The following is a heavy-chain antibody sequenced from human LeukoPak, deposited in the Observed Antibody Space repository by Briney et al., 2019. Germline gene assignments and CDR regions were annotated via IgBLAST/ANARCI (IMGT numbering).Heavy chain of an antibody. Sequence: GGSLRLSCAVSGFSFTNFWMSWVRQAPGRGLEWVANIHPEGNEKYHVESVKGRFTISRDNTKNLLFLQMNGLRVEDTAVYYCARGDVFSGDHWGQGTLVTVSS. J-gene: IGHJ4*02. V-gene: IGHV3-7*04. CDR1: GFSFTNFW. CDR3: ARGDVFSGDH. CDR2: IHPEGNEK.